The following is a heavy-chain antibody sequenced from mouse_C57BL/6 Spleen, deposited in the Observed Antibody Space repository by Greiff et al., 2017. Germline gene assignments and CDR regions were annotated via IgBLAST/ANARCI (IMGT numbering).Heavy chain of an antibody. CDR3: ARDRSVRYFDV. CDR2: ISDGGSYT. D-gene: IGHD2-14*01. Sequence: DVKLVESGGGLVKPGGSLKLSCAASGFTFSSYAMSWVRQTPEKRLEWVATISDGGSYTYYPDNVKGRFTISRDNAKNNLYLQMSHLKSEDTAMYYCARDRSVRYFDVWGTGTTGTVSS. V-gene: IGHV5-4*03. J-gene: IGHJ1*03. CDR1: GFTFSSYA.